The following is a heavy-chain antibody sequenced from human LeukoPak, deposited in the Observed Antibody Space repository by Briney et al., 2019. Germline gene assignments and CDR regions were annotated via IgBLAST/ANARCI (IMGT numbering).Heavy chain of an antibody. CDR2: IDTAGDT. CDR1: GFTFSTYD. D-gene: IGHD6-25*01. V-gene: IGHV3-13*01. Sequence: GGSLRLSCAASGFTFSTYDMHWARHATGKGLEWVSAIDTAGDTYYPGSVKGRFTISRENAKNSLSLQMSSLRAGDTAVYYCARVLSARSGGYDAFDIWGQGTVVTVSS. J-gene: IGHJ3*02. CDR3: ARVLSARSGGYDAFDI.